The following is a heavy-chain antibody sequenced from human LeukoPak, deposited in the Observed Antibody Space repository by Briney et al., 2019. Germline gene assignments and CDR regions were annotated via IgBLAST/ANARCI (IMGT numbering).Heavy chain of an antibody. D-gene: IGHD6-19*01. Sequence: TGGSLRLSCAASGFTLSDYYMSWIRQAPGKGLEWVSYSSSSGSTIYYADSVKGRFAISRDNAKNSLYLQMNSLRAENTAVYYCARNKAVAGAFFDYWGQGTLVTVSS. J-gene: IGHJ4*02. CDR1: GFTLSDYY. CDR2: SSSSGSTI. CDR3: ARNKAVAGAFFDY. V-gene: IGHV3-11*01.